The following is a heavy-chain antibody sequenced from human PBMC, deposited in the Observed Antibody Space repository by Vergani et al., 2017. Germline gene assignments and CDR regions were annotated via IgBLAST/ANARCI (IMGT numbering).Heavy chain of an antibody. CDR2: IYRTGRT. V-gene: IGHV4-38-2*02. CDR3: AKDNVPGYYDSSGYCDY. Sequence: QVQLQESGPGLVKPSETLSLTCAVSGFSIDNGYYWDWIRQPPGKGLEWIGSIYRTGRTHFNPSLKSRVTISVDTSNNHFSLRLNSLTAADTAVYYCAKDNVPGYYDSSGYCDYWGQGTLVTVSS. J-gene: IGHJ4*02. CDR1: GFSIDNGYY. D-gene: IGHD3-22*01.